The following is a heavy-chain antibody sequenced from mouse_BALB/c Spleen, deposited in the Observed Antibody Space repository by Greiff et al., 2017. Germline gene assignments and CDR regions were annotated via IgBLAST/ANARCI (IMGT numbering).Heavy chain of an antibody. D-gene: IGHD1-1*01. V-gene: IGHV2-6-7*01. J-gene: IGHJ4*01. CDR2: IWGDGST. CDR3: ARKVVATYYYAMDY. CDR1: GFSLTGYG. Sequence: VQLQESGPGLVAPSQSLSITCTVSGFSLTGYGVNWVRQPPGKGLEWLGMIWGDGSTDYNSALKSRLSISKDNSKSQVFFKMNSLQANDTAIYYCARKVVATYYYAMDYWGQGTSVTVSS.